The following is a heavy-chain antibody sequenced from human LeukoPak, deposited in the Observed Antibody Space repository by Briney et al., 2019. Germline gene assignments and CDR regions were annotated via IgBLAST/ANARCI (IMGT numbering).Heavy chain of an antibody. V-gene: IGHV3-53*01. J-gene: IGHJ4*02. D-gene: IGHD4-11*01. CDR3: ARAGTTGDFDY. CDR2: VYSGGST. CDR1: GFTVSSNY. Sequence: VGSLRLSCAAPGFTVSSNYMSWVRQAPGKRLEWVSVVYSGGSTYYADSVKGRFTISRDNSKNTLYLQMNSLRAEDTAVYYCARAGTTGDFDYWGQGTLVTVSS.